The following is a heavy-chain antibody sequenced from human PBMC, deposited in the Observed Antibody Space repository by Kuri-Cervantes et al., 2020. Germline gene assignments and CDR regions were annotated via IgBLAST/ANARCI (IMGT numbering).Heavy chain of an antibody. J-gene: IGHJ6*02. CDR1: GFTFSSYD. CDR3: ARGGYSYGPTRITYGMHV. V-gene: IGHV3-13*01. Sequence: GGSLRLSCAASGFTFSSYDMHWVRQATGKGLEWVSAIGTAGDTYYPGSVKGRFTISRENAKNSLYLQMNSLRAGDTAVYYCARGGYSYGPTRITYGMHVWGQGTTVTVSS. D-gene: IGHD5-18*01. CDR2: IGTAGDT.